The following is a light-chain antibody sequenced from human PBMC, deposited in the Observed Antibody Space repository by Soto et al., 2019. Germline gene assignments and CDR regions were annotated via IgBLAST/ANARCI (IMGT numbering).Light chain of an antibody. CDR1: QSISSY. CDR3: QQSYSTPLT. CDR2: AAS. V-gene: IGKV1-39*01. J-gene: IGKJ4*01. Sequence: IQMTQSPSSLSASVGDRVTIICRASQSISSYLNWYQQKPGKAPKLLIYAASSLQSGVPSRFSGSGSATDFTLTISSLQPEDFATYYCQQSYSTPLTFGGGTKVDIK.